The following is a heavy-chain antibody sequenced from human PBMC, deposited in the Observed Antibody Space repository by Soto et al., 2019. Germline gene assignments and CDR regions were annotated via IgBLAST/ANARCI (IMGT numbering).Heavy chain of an antibody. CDR2: ISSSGSTI. D-gene: IGHD3-22*01. CDR1: GFTFSDYY. CDR3: ARRSGYYYGPPGGMDV. V-gene: IGHV3-11*01. Sequence: GGSLRLSCAASGFTFSDYYMSWIRQAPGKGLEWVSYISSSGSTIYYADSVKVRFTISRDNAKNSLYLQMNSLRAEDTAVYYCARRSGYYYGPPGGMDVWGQGTTVTVSS. J-gene: IGHJ6*02.